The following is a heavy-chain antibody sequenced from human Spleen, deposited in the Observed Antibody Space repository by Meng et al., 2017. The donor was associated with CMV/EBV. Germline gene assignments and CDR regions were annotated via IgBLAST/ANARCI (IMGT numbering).Heavy chain of an antibody. J-gene: IGHJ5*02. CDR1: GGSFSGYY. CDR2: INHSGST. Sequence: SQTLSLTCAVYGGSFSGYYWSWIRQPPGKGLEWIGEINHSGSTNYNPSLKSRVTISVDTSKNQFSLKLSSVTAADTAVYYCARSYYDSSGHGTAGFDPWGQGTLVTVSS. V-gene: IGHV4-34*01. CDR3: ARSYYDSSGHGTAGFDP. D-gene: IGHD3-22*01.